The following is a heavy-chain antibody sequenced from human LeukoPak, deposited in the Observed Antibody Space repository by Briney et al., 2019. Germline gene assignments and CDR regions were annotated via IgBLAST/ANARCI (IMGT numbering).Heavy chain of an antibody. V-gene: IGHV4-59*01. CDR3: ARTLYSGNNGIRGHYYYYYGMDV. J-gene: IGHJ6*02. D-gene: IGHD1-26*01. CDR1: GDSIRSYY. CDR2: MYYSGST. Sequence: SETLPLTCTVSGDSIRSYYWSWIRQSPGKGLEWIGYMYYSGSTNYNPSLKSRVTMSVDTSRNQFSLILNSVTAADAAAYYCARTLYSGNNGIRGHYYYYYGMDVWGQGTTVVVSS.